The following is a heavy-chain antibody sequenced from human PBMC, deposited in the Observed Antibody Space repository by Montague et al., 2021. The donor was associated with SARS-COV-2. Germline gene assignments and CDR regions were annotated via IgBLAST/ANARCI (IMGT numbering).Heavy chain of an antibody. CDR2: INHIGSI. V-gene: IGHV4-34*01. D-gene: IGHD1-1*01. Sequence: SETLSLTCAVSGGSLAGNYWSWIRQPPGKGLEWIGEINHIGSINYNPSVDSRVTILVDRSKKHFSLNATSVAAADTAVYYYAKLKGFPYYHYGMDVWGQGTTVTVSS. CDR3: AKLKGFPYYHYGMDV. CDR1: GGSLAGNY. J-gene: IGHJ6*02.